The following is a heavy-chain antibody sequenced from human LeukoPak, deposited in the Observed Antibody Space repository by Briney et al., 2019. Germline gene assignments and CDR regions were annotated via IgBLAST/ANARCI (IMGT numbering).Heavy chain of an antibody. D-gene: IGHD2-2*01. CDR3: AKSGVVVPAATD. CDR1: AFTFSSYA. CDR2: TSGSGGST. J-gene: IGHJ4*02. V-gene: IGHV3-23*01. Sequence: GGSLRRSCAASAFTFSSYAMSWVGPAPGKGLEWVSATSGSGGSTYYAGSVKGRFTISRDNSKTTLYLQMNSLRAEDTAVYYCAKSGVVVPAATDWGQGTLVTVSS.